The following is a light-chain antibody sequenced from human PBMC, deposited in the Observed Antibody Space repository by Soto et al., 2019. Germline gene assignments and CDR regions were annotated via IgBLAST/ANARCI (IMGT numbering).Light chain of an antibody. J-gene: IGKJ1*01. CDR2: GAS. CDR3: LQYDNWPRT. CDR1: QSVSSGY. V-gene: IGKV3-20*01. Sequence: EIVLTQSPGTLSLSPGDGATLSCRASQSVSSGYLAWYQQKPGQAPRLLIYGASRRATGIPDRFSGSGSGTDFTLSISRLEPEDFAVYYCLQYDNWPRTFGQGTKVEVK.